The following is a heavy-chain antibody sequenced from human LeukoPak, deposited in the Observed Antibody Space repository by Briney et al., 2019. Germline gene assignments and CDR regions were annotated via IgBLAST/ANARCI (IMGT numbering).Heavy chain of an antibody. CDR2: INPNSGGT. CDR1: GYTFTGYY. CDR3: ARDSGVWITMIVKDYFDY. Sequence: ASVKVSCKASGYTFTGYYMHLVRQAPGQGLEWMGWINPNSGGTNYAQKFQGRVTMTRDTSISTAYMELSRLRSDDTAVYYCARDSGVWITMIVKDYFDYWGQGTLVTVSS. D-gene: IGHD3-22*01. J-gene: IGHJ4*02. V-gene: IGHV1-2*02.